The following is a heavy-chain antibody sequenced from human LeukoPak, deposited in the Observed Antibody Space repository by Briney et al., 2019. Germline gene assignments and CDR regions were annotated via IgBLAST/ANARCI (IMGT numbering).Heavy chain of an antibody. CDR3: ARGGLIRQLAKYNWFDP. Sequence: ASVKVSCKASGYTFTGYYMHWVRQAPGQGLEWMGWINPNSGGTNYAQKFQGWVTMTRDTSTSTAYMELSRLRSDDTAVYYCARGGLIRQLAKYNWFDPWGQGTLVTVSS. D-gene: IGHD6-13*01. CDR2: INPNSGGT. CDR1: GYTFTGYY. V-gene: IGHV1-2*04. J-gene: IGHJ5*02.